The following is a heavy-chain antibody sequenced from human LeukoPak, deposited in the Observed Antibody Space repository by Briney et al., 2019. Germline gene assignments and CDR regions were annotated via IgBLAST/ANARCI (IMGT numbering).Heavy chain of an antibody. D-gene: IGHD2-2*01. V-gene: IGHV6-1*01. CDR3: ARRLTQYDCFDP. CDR2: TYYRSTWYN. J-gene: IGHJ5*02. CDR1: GDIVSSNSVT. Sequence: PSQTLSLTCAISGDIVSSNSVTWNWIRQSPSRGLEWLVRTYYRSTWYNDYAVSVRGRITVNPDTSKNQFSLHLNSVTPEDTAVYYCARRLTQYDCFDPWGQGILVTVSS.